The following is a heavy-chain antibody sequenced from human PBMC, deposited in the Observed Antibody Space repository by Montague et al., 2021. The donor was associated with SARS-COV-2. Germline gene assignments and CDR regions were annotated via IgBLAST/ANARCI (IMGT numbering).Heavy chain of an antibody. CDR1: GGSISSGGYY. CDR2: IYHTGST. CDR3: ARGWGYYDSSGYSYDAFDI. D-gene: IGHD3-22*01. V-gene: IGHV4-31*03. Sequence: TLSLTCTVSGGSISSGGYYWSWIRQHPGKGLEWIGYIYHTGSTHYNPSLKSRVTISKETSKNQFSLNLSSVTAADSAVYYCARGWGYYDSSGYSYDAFDIWGQGTKVTVSS. J-gene: IGHJ3*02.